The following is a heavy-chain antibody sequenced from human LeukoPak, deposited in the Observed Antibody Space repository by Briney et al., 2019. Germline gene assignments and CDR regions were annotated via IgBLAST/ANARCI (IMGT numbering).Heavy chain of an antibody. Sequence: ASVKVSCKVSGYTLTELSMHWVRQAPGKGLEWMGGFDPEDGETIYAQKFQGRVTMTEDTSTDTAYMELSSLRSEDTAVYYCALDGGSPLGYWFDPWGQGTLVTVSS. CDR1: GYTLTELS. CDR3: ALDGGSPLGYWFDP. J-gene: IGHJ5*02. CDR2: FDPEDGET. D-gene: IGHD1-26*01. V-gene: IGHV1-24*01.